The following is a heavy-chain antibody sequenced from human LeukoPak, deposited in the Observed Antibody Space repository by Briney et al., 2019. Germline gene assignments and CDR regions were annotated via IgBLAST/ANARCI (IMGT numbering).Heavy chain of an antibody. J-gene: IGHJ4*02. D-gene: IGHD6-13*01. CDR3: ARDRMAAAHFDY. V-gene: IGHV1-2*02. CDR1: GYTFTGYY. CDR2: INPNSGGT. Sequence: ASVKVSCKASGYTFTGYYMHWVRQAPGQGLEWMGWINPNSGGTNYAQRFQGRVTMTRDTSISTAYMELSGLRSDDTAVYYCARDRMAAAHFDYWGQGTLVTVSS.